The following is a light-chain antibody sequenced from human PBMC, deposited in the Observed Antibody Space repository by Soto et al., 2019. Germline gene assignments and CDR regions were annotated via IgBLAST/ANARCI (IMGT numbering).Light chain of an antibody. CDR2: GVS. Sequence: QSALTQPASVSGSPGQSITISCTGTGSDIGNYNYVSWYQQHPGKAPKLMIYGVSNRPSGVSNRFSGSKSGNAASLTISGLQAEDEADYHCSSYTTIKTVVFGGGTKLTVL. CDR1: GSDIGNYNY. CDR3: SSYTTIKTVV. J-gene: IGLJ2*01. V-gene: IGLV2-14*01.